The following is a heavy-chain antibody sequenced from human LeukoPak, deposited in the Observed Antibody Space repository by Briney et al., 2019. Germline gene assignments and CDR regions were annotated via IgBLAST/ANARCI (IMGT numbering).Heavy chain of an antibody. J-gene: IGHJ4*02. CDR2: SDGTNI. V-gene: IGHV3-74*01. Sequence: PGGSLRLSCAASGFTFSSYWMHWVRQAPGKGLVWVSRSDGTNITYADSVKGRFTISSDNAKKTLYLQMNGLRADDTAVYYCARHPLKDWGQGTLVTVSS. CDR3: ARHPLKD. CDR1: GFTFSSYW.